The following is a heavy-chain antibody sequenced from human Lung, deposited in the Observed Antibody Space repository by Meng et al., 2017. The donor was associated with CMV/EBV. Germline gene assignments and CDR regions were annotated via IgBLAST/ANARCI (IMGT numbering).Heavy chain of an antibody. CDR1: SVSGDD. D-gene: IGHD2-15*01. CDR3: ARATLYCSGGSCYTNWFDP. J-gene: IGHJ5*02. Sequence: SVSGDDWGWIRQPPGRGLEWIGEINHSGSTSYNPSLKSQVTISVDTSKNQFALKLSSVTAADTAVYYCARATLYCSGGSCYTNWFDPWGQGTLVTVSS. V-gene: IGHV4-34*01. CDR2: INHSGST.